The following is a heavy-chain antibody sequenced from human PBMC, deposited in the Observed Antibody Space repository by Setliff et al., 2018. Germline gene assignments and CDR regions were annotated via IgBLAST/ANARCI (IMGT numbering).Heavy chain of an antibody. CDR2: INHSGST. Sequence: PSETLSLTCAVYGGSFSGYYWSWIRQPPGKGLEWIGEINHSGSTNYKPSPKSRVTISVDTSKNQFSLKLSSVTAADTAVYYCARGGRISYRPSSSWYILDYWGQGTLVTVSS. D-gene: IGHD6-13*01. V-gene: IGHV4-34*01. CDR3: ARGGRISYRPSSSWYILDY. J-gene: IGHJ4*02. CDR1: GGSFSGYY.